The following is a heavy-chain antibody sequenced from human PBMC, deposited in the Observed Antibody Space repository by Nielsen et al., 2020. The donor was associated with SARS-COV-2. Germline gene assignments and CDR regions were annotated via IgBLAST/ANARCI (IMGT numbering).Heavy chain of an antibody. J-gene: IGHJ6*02. CDR2: IKQDGSEK. V-gene: IGHV3-7*05. D-gene: IGHD3-3*01. CDR1: GFTFSSYW. Sequence: GSLRLSCAASGFTFSSYWMSWVRQAPGKGLEWVANIKQDGSEKYYVDSVKGRFTISRDNAKNSLYLQMNSLRAEDTAVYYCAREGYDFWSGPPQDYYYGMDVWGQGTTVTVSS. CDR3: AREGYDFWSGPPQDYYYGMDV.